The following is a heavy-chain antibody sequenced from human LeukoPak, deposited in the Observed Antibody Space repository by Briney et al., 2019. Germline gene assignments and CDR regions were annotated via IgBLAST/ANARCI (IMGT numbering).Heavy chain of an antibody. CDR1: GASISNYY. J-gene: IGHJ4*02. CDR2: IYYSGST. V-gene: IGHV4-59*01. Sequence: PSETLSLTCTLSGASISNYYWTWIRQPPGKGLEWIGYIYYSGSTNYRPSLKSRVTISVDTSKNQFSLKLSSVTAADTAVYYCARNYNYYGSGSYYRWYYFDYWGQGTLVTVSS. D-gene: IGHD3-10*01. CDR3: ARNYNYYGSGSYYRWYYFDY.